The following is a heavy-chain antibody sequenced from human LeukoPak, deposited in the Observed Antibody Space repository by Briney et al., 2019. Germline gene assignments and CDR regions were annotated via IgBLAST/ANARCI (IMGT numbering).Heavy chain of an antibody. CDR1: GFTFSDHY. D-gene: IGHD3-22*01. CDR2: TRNKANSYTT. CDR3: AREGYYDSSGYYYVGYFQH. J-gene: IGHJ1*01. V-gene: IGHV3-72*01. Sequence: GGSLRLSCAASGFTFSDHYMDWVRQAPGKGLEWVGRTRNKANSYTTEYAASVKGRFTISRDDSKNSLYLQMNSLKTEDTAVYYCAREGYYDSSGYYYVGYFQHWGQDTLVTVSS.